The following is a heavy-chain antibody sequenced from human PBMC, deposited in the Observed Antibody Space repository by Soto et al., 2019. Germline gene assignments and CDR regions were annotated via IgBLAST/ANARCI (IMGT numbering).Heavy chain of an antibody. CDR2: ISSSGSYV. J-gene: IGHJ4*02. CDR3: ARDGNYHEF. V-gene: IGHV3-21*01. Sequence: EVQLVESGGGRVEPGGSLRLSCAASGFTLSTHAMVWVRQAPGKGLEWVSSISSSGSYVYYGDSVEGRFTISRNDARNSVYLQMNSLRVEDMAVYYCARDGNYHEFWGQGTLVTVSS. CDR1: GFTLSTHA. D-gene: IGHD1-1*01.